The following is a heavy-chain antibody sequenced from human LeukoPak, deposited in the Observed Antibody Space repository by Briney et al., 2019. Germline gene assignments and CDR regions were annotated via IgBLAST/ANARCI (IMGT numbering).Heavy chain of an antibody. V-gene: IGHV1-2*02. CDR3: ARDRGPEWWGSFDC. D-gene: IGHD3-16*01. J-gene: IGHJ4*02. CDR1: GYTFTGYY. CDR2: INSNSGGT. Sequence: ASVKVSCKASGYTFTGYYIHWVRLAPGQGLQWMGWINSNSGGTNYAQKFQGGVTMTRDTSISTAYMDLSSLISDDTAVYYCARDRGPEWWGSFDCWGQGTLVTVSS.